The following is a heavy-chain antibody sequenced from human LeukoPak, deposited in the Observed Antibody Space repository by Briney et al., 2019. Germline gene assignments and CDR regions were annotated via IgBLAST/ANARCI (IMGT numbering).Heavy chain of an antibody. J-gene: IGHJ6*04. CDR2: IRGSGGTT. CDR1: GFTVSTDA. V-gene: IGHV3-23*01. CDR3: AKDQPGGYCYARDGMDV. D-gene: IGHD2-21*01. Sequence: RGSLRLSCAASGFTVSTDATSCVRHAPGKGLEWVSAIRGSGGTTHYADSVKGKFTISRHNPTHPLYMQMNSLRAEDTAVYYCAKDQPGGYCYARDGMDVWREGTTVIVSS.